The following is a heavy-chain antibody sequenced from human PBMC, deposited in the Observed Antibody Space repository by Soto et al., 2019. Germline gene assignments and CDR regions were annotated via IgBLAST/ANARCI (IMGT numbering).Heavy chain of an antibody. J-gene: IGHJ5*02. D-gene: IGHD2-2*01. Sequence: PSETLSLTCTVSGGSISSGDYYWSWIRQPPGKGLEWIGYIYYSGSTYYNPSLKSRVTISVDTSKNQFSLKLSSVTAADTAVYYCAGGDCCSTSCSWFDPWGQGTLVTVSS. CDR2: IYYSGST. CDR3: AGGDCCSTSCSWFDP. CDR1: GGSISSGDYY. V-gene: IGHV4-30-4*01.